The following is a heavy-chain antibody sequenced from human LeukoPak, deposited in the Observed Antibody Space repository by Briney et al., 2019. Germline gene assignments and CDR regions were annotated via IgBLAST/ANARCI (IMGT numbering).Heavy chain of an antibody. Sequence: SVKVSCKASGGTFSSYAISWVRQAPGQGLEWMGGIIPIFGTANYAQKFQGRVTITTDESTSTAYMELSSPRSEDTAVYYCARADRSGAAYYDFWSGYPLDYWGQGTLVTVSS. CDR2: IIPIFGTA. V-gene: IGHV1-69*05. CDR3: ARADRSGAAYYDFWSGYPLDY. D-gene: IGHD3-3*01. J-gene: IGHJ4*02. CDR1: GGTFSSYA.